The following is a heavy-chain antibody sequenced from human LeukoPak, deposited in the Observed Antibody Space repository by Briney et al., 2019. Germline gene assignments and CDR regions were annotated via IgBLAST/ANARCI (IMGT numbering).Heavy chain of an antibody. Sequence: SQTLSLTCAISGDSVSSNSAAWNWIRQSPSRGLEWLGRTYYRSKWYNDYAVSVKSRITINPDTSKNQFSLQLNSVTPEDTAVYYCARAGVRYFDWLGGYEFDYWGQGTLVTVSS. CDR1: GDSVSSNSAA. J-gene: IGHJ4*02. V-gene: IGHV6-1*01. CDR3: ARAGVRYFDWLGGYEFDY. D-gene: IGHD3-9*01. CDR2: TYYRSKWYN.